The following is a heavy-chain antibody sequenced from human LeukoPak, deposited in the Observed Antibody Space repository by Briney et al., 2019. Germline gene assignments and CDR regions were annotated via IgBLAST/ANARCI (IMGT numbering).Heavy chain of an antibody. D-gene: IGHD3-3*01. CDR1: GFTFSSYS. CDR3: ARDGPPTTYYDFWSGYYTGFDY. J-gene: IGHJ4*02. V-gene: IGHV3-21*01. Sequence: GGSLRLSCAASGFTFSSYSMNWVRQAPGKGLEWVSSISSSSSYIYYADSVKGRFTISRDNAKNSLYLQMNSLRAEDTAVYYCARDGPPTTYYDFWSGYYTGFDYWGQGTLVTVSS. CDR2: ISSSSSYI.